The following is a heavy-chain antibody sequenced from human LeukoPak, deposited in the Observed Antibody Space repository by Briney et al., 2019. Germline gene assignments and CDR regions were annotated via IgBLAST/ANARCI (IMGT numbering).Heavy chain of an antibody. J-gene: IGHJ6*02. V-gene: IGHV1-69*13. Sequence: SVKVSCKASGGTFSSYAISWVRQAPGQGLEWMGGIIPIFGTANYAQKFQGRVTITADESTSTAYMELSSLRSEDTAVYYCARALSWGGGMDVWGQGTAVTVSS. CDR1: GGTFSSYA. CDR3: ARALSWGGGMDV. CDR2: IIPIFGTA. D-gene: IGHD1-26*01.